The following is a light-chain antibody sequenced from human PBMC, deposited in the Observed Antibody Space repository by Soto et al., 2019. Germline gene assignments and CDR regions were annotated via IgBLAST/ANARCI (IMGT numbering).Light chain of an antibody. Sequence: EIVLTQSPATLSLSPGERATLSCRASQSVSSYLAWYQQKPGQAPRLLIYDASNRATGIPARFSGSESGTDFTLTISSLEPEDFEVYYCQQRSNWPLTFGQGTRLEIK. J-gene: IGKJ5*01. CDR1: QSVSSY. CDR2: DAS. CDR3: QQRSNWPLT. V-gene: IGKV3-11*01.